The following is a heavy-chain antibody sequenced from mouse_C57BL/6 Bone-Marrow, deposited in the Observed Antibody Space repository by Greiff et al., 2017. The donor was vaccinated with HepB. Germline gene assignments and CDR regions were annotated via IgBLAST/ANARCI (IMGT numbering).Heavy chain of an antibody. D-gene: IGHD1-1*01. CDR3: ARLGDYSYFDY. J-gene: IGHJ2*02. V-gene: IGHV1-76*01. Sequence: VQLQQSGAELVRPGASVKLSCKASGYTFTDYYINWVKQRPGQGLEWIARIYPGSGNTYYNEKFKGKATLTAEKSSSTAYMQLSSLTSEDSAVYFCARLGDYSYFDYWGQGTSRTVSS. CDR1: GYTFTDYY. CDR2: IYPGSGNT.